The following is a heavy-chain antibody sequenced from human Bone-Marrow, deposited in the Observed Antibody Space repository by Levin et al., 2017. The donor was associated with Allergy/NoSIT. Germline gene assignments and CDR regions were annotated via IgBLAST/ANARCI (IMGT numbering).Heavy chain of an antibody. D-gene: IGHD3-3*02. Sequence: GESLKISCTASGSXXSDHYIGWGREGPGMGLEWVGRIGNRANSYTTEYAASVKGRFTISRDDSKSSVFLQMNSLRMEDTAVYHCTRGHSSVSIYAFDIWGQGTMVTVSS. CDR1: GSXXSDHY. J-gene: IGHJ3*02. CDR3: TRGHSSVSIYAFDI. CDR2: IGNRANSYTT. V-gene: IGHV3-72*01.